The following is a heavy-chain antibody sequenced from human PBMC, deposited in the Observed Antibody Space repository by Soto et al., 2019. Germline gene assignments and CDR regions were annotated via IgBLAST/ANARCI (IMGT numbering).Heavy chain of an antibody. CDR3: ARGRSPEYFQH. Sequence: QVQLQESGPGLVKPSQTLSLTCTVSGGSISSGDYYWSWIRQPPGKGLEWLGYTHYSGSTYCRPSLKSRVTISVDTAQSQCALKLVSVTAADTAVYYCARGRSPEYFQHWGQGTLVTVSS. CDR2: THYSGST. D-gene: IGHD2-15*01. J-gene: IGHJ1*01. CDR1: GGSISSGDYY. V-gene: IGHV4-30-4*01.